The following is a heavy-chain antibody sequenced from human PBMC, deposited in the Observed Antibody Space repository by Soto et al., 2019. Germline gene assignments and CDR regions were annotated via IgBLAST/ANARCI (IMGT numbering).Heavy chain of an antibody. J-gene: IGHJ3*02. CDR2: IYYSGST. D-gene: IGHD4-17*01. V-gene: IGHV4-31*03. CDR3: ARGMTTVTTTDAFDI. CDR1: GGSISSGGYY. Sequence: QVQLQESGPGLVKPSQTLSLTCTVSGGSISSGGYYWSWIRQHPGKGLEWIGYIYYSGSTYYNPSLKSRVTISVDTSKNQFSLKLSSVTAADTAVYYCARGMTTVTTTDAFDIWGQGTMVTVSS.